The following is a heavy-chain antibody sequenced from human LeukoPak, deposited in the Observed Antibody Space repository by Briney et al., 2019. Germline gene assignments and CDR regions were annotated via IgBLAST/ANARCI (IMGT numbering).Heavy chain of an antibody. Sequence: SETLSLTCTVSGGSISSYYWSWIRQPPGKGLEWIGYIYYSGSTNYNPSLKSRVTISVDTPKNQFSLKLSSVTAADTAVYYCARGLRDGYSRLFDYWGQGTLVTVSS. CDR2: IYYSGST. CDR3: ARGLRDGYSRLFDY. D-gene: IGHD5-24*01. J-gene: IGHJ4*02. CDR1: GGSISSYY. V-gene: IGHV4-59*01.